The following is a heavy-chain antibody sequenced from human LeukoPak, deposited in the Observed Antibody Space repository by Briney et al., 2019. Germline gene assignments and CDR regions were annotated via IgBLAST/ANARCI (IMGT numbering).Heavy chain of an antibody. Sequence: SETLSLTCTVSGGSISSSSYHWGWLRQPPGTGLEWVGTIYYSGRNYYSPSLNSRVTISVDSSKNQFSLKLSSVTSADTAVYYCARDPVGLSSVSYRYCYFDLWGRGTLVTVSS. CDR3: ARDPVGLSSVSYRYCYFDL. CDR2: IYYSGRN. V-gene: IGHV4-39*07. D-gene: IGHD3-10*01. J-gene: IGHJ2*01. CDR1: GGSISSSSYH.